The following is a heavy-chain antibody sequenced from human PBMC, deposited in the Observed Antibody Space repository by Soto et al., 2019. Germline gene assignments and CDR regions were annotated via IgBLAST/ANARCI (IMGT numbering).Heavy chain of an antibody. Sequence: EVQLVESGGGLVQPGGSLRLSCAASGFTFSYYNMNWVRQAPGKGLEWISYISTSSTTIYYADSVKGRFTIYRDNSRNSLYLQMNSLRAEDTAVYYCARTSFDYWGQGILVTVAS. CDR2: ISTSSTTI. J-gene: IGHJ4*02. CDR3: ARTSFDY. V-gene: IGHV3-48*01. CDR1: GFTFSYYN.